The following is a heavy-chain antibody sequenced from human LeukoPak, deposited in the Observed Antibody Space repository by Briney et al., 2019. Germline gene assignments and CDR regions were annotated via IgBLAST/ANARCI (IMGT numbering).Heavy chain of an antibody. V-gene: IGHV4-4*02. CDR1: GGSISSSNW. J-gene: IGHJ4*02. CDR3: ASRHQGSGSYYSD. D-gene: IGHD3-10*01. CDR2: IYHSGST. Sequence: KASETLSLTCAVSGGSISSSNWWSWVRQPPGKGLEWIGEIYHSGSTNYNPSLKSRVTISVDKSKNQFSLKLSSVTAADTAVYYCASRHQGSGSYYSDWGQGTLVTVSS.